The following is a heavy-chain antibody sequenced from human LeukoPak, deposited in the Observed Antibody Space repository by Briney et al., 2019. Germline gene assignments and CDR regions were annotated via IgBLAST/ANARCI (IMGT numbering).Heavy chain of an antibody. D-gene: IGHD6-13*01. CDR1: GYTFTSYG. J-gene: IGHJ1*01. V-gene: IGHV1-18*01. CDR3: ARDWREYFENSSSWYDRYFQH. CDR2: ISAYNGNT. Sequence: ASVKVSCKASGYTFTSYGISWVRQAPGQGLEWMGWISAYNGNTNYAQKLQGRVTMTTDTSTSTAYMELRSLRSDDTAVYYCARDWREYFENSSSWYDRYFQHWGQGTLVTVSS.